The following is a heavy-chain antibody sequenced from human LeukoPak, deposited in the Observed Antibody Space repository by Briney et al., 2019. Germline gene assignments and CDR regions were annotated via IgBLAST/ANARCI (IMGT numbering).Heavy chain of an antibody. Sequence: TGGSLRLSCAASGFTFSSYEMNWVRQAPGKGLEWVANIRKGGSEIYYADSVRGRFTISRDNAKNSLYLQMNSLRAEDTAVYYCARVLGAYSNVYGPDFDYWGQGALVTVSS. V-gene: IGHV3-7*01. CDR1: GFTFSSYE. D-gene: IGHD3-16*01. CDR2: IRKGGSEI. J-gene: IGHJ4*02. CDR3: ARVLGAYSNVYGPDFDY.